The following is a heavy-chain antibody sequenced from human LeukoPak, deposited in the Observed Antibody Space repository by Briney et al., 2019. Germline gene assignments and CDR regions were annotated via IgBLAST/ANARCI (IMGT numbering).Heavy chain of an antibody. CDR1: GHTFTGYY. V-gene: IGHV1-2*02. CDR2: INPNSGGT. Sequence: GASVKVSCKASGHTFTGYYMHWVRQAPGQGLEWMGWINPNSGGTNYAQKFQGRVTMTRDTSISTAYMELSRLRSDDTAVYYCARDRDTYYYDSSGYYTAPDAFDIWGQGTMVTVSS. D-gene: IGHD3-22*01. J-gene: IGHJ3*02. CDR3: ARDRDTYYYDSSGYYTAPDAFDI.